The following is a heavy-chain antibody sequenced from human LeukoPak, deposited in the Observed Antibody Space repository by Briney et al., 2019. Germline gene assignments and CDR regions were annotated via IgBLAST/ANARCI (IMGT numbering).Heavy chain of an antibody. CDR3: ARDGTFGDYIDS. CDR1: GFTFSSYS. V-gene: IGHV3-21*01. J-gene: IGHJ4*02. CDR2: ISSSSSYI. D-gene: IGHD3-10*01. Sequence: GGSLTLSCAASGFTFSSYSMSWVRQAPGKGLEWVSSISSSSSYIYYADSVKGRFTISRDNAKNSLYLQMNSLRAEDTAVYYCARDGTFGDYIDSWGQGTLVTVSS.